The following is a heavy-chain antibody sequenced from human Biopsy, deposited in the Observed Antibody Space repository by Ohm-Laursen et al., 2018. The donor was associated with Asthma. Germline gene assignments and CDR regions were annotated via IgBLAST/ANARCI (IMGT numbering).Heavy chain of an antibody. CDR3: ARDIVAPMIGSYYSVMNF. CDR1: GFTFRSYA. D-gene: IGHD5-12*01. Sequence: SLRLSCAASGFTFRSYAMHWVRQAPGKGLEWVAVIWYDGGNKYYADSVKGRFIISRDNSKNTLYLQMNSLRAEDTAVYYCARDIVAPMIGSYYSVMNFWGQGTTVTVS. CDR2: IWYDGGNK. J-gene: IGHJ6*02. V-gene: IGHV3-33*08.